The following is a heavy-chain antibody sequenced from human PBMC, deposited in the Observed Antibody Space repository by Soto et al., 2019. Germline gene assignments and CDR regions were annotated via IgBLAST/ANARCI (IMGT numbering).Heavy chain of an antibody. CDR1: GFTFSSYA. J-gene: IGHJ4*02. CDR3: ARSPNRYFDWLLSSYYDY. D-gene: IGHD3-9*01. Sequence: GGSLRLSCAASGFTFSSYAMHWVRQAPGKGLEWVAVISYDGSNKYYADSVKGRFTISRDNSKNTLYLQMNSLRAEDTAVYFCARSPNRYFDWLLSSYYDYWVQGTLVTVSS. CDR2: ISYDGSNK. V-gene: IGHV3-30-3*01.